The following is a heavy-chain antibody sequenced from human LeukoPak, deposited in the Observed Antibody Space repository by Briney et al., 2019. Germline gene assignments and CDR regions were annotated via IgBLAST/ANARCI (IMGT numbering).Heavy chain of an antibody. CDR3: ARHDSFIPY. CDR1: GFPFSDYA. Sequence: PGGSLRLSCVDSGFPFSDYAMSWVRQAPGKGLEGGSGISDSGGSTYYADSVKGRCTISRDNSKNTVSLQMNNLRAEDTAVYFCARHDSFIPYWGQGTLVTVTS. CDR2: ISDSGGST. J-gene: IGHJ4*02. V-gene: IGHV3-23*01. D-gene: IGHD3-16*02.